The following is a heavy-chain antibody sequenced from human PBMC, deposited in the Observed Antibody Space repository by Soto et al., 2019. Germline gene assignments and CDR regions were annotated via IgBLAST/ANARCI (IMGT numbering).Heavy chain of an antibody. CDR3: ARHRGYSNPDYYYYMDV. Sequence: PSETLSLTCTFSGGPISSYYGSWIRHPPGMGLEWIGYIYYSGSTNYYPSLKSRVTISVDTSKNQFSLKLSSVTAADTAVYYCARHRGYSNPDYYYYMDVWGKGTTVTVSS. J-gene: IGHJ6*03. CDR1: GGPISSYY. CDR2: IYYSGST. D-gene: IGHD4-4*01. V-gene: IGHV4-59*08.